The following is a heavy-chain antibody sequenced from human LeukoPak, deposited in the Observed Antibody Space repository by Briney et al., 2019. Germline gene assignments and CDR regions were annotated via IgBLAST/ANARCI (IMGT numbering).Heavy chain of an antibody. CDR3: ARDRYYYDSSGYSNWFDP. CDR2: IYYSGST. V-gene: IGHV4-59*01. CDR1: GGSISSYY. D-gene: IGHD3-22*01. J-gene: IGHJ5*02. Sequence: SETLSLTCTVSGGSISSYYWSWIRQPPGKGLEWIGYIYYSGSTNYNPSLKSRVIISVDTSKNQFSLKLSSVTAADTAVYYCARDRYYYDSSGYSNWFDPWGQGTLVTVSS.